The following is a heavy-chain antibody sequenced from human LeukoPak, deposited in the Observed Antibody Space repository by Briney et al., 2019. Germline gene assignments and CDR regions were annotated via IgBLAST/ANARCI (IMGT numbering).Heavy chain of an antibody. CDR3: ARMGVVGNPFDY. CDR1: GGSICSGGFY. J-gene: IGHJ4*02. V-gene: IGHV4-30-2*01. Sequence: SETLSLTCTVSGGSICSGGFYWRWIRQPPGKGLEWIGYIYHGGNTYYNPSLKSRVTISVDRSKNQFSLKLSSVTAADTAVYYCARMGVVGNPFDYWGQGTLVTVSS. D-gene: IGHD4-23*01. CDR2: IYHGGNT.